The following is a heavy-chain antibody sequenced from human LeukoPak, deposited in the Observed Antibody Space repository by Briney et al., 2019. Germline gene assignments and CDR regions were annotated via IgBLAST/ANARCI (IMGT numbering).Heavy chain of an antibody. CDR1: GFTFSSYG. V-gene: IGHV3-30*18. J-gene: IGHJ4*02. Sequence: GGSLRLSCAASGFTFSSYGMHWVRQAPGKGLEWVAVISYDGSNKYYADSVKGRFTNSRDNSKNTLYLQMNSLRAEDTAVYYCAKGIWSSSWSTVFDYWGQGTLVTVSS. D-gene: IGHD6-13*01. CDR2: ISYDGSNK. CDR3: AKGIWSSSWSTVFDY.